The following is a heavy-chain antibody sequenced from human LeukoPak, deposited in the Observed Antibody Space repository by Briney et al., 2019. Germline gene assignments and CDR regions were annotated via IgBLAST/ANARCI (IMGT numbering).Heavy chain of an antibody. D-gene: IGHD2-2*01. CDR3: VRNKEYQLLVFDL. CDR2: INWNGAST. V-gene: IGHV3-20*01. CDR1: GFIFDDYG. Sequence: GGSLRLSCAASGFIFDDYGMSWVRQAPGKGLEWASGINWNGASTGYADSVKGRFTIIRDNVKNSLSLQMNSLRAEDTALYCVRNKEYQLLVFDLWGQGTLVTVSS. J-gene: IGHJ4*02.